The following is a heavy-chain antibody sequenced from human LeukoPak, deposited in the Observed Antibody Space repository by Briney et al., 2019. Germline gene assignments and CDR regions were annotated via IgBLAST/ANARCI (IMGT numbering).Heavy chain of an antibody. J-gene: IGHJ3*02. CDR1: GGSISSSSYY. D-gene: IGHD2-15*01. CDR3: ARGPTGGVVVVAADDAFDI. CDR2: IYYSGST. Sequence: SETLSLTCTVSGGSISSSSYYWGWIRQPPGKGLEWIGSIYYSGSTYYNPSLKSRVTISVDTSKNQFSLKLSSVTAADTAVYYCARGPTGGVVVVAADDAFDIWGQGTMVTVSS. V-gene: IGHV4-39*07.